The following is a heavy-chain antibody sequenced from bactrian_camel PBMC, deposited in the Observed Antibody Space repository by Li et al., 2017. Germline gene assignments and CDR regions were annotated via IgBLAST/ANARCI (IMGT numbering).Heavy chain of an antibody. CDR1: GFAFSIYD. D-gene: IGHD2*01. CDR3: TNSGEYWGGGYLYGRSYNN. Sequence: DVQLVESGGGLVQPGGSLRLACAASGFAFSIYDMTWVRQAPGKGLKWVSAINSRADTRYYAGSVKGRFTISRDNAKNTLYLQLNSLQAEDTAMYYCTNSGEYWGGGYLYGRSYNNWGQGTQVTVS. CDR2: INSRADTR. V-gene: IGHV3S40*01. J-gene: IGHJ4*01.